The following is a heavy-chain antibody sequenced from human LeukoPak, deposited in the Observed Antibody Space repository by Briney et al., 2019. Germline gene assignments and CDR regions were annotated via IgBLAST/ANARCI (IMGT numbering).Heavy chain of an antibody. Sequence: SETLSLTCAVYGGSFSGYYWSWIRQPPGKGLEWIGEINHSGSTNYNPSLKSRVTISVDTSKNQFSLKLSSVTAADTAVYYCARTVPYDYIWGSYRYLGGNYFDYWGQGTLVTVSS. J-gene: IGHJ4*02. D-gene: IGHD3-16*02. CDR3: ARTVPYDYIWGSYRYLGGNYFDY. CDR1: GGSFSGYY. CDR2: INHSGST. V-gene: IGHV4-34*01.